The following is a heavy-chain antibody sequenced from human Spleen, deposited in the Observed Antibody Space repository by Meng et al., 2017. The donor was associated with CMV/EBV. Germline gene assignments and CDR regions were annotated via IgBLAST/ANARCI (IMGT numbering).Heavy chain of an antibody. J-gene: IGHJ4*02. D-gene: IGHD4-23*01. CDR1: GFTFSRYS. Sequence: GGSLRLSCAASGFTFSRYSMNWVRQAPGKGLEWVSCISSSSCYIYYTDSVKGRFTIPRDNAKTSLYLQMNSLRAEDTAVYYCARDSEAESDYGGYDYWGQGTLVTVSS. V-gene: IGHV3-21*01. CDR2: ISSSSCYI. CDR3: ARDSEAESDYGGYDY.